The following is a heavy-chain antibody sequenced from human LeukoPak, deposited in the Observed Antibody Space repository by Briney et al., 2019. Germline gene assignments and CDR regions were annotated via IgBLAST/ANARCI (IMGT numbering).Heavy chain of an antibody. CDR1: GFTFSSYA. CDR2: ISGSGGST. Sequence: PGGSLRLSCAASGFTFSSYAMSWVRQAPGRGLEWVSAISGSGGSTYYADSVRGRFTISRDNSKNTLYLQMNSLRAEDTAVYYCAKDLDSAFDYWGQGTLVTVSS. D-gene: IGHD3-9*01. J-gene: IGHJ4*02. V-gene: IGHV3-23*01. CDR3: AKDLDSAFDY.